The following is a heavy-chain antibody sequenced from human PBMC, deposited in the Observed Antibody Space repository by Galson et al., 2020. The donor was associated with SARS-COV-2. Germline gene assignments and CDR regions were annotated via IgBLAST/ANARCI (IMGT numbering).Heavy chain of an antibody. J-gene: IGHJ6*02. CDR1: GGTFSTYA. Sequence: SVKVSCKASGGTFSTYAISWVRQAPGQGLEWMGGIIPIFGTANYAQKFQGRVTITADESTSTAYMELSSLRSEDTAVYYCARSSSSGFYYYYGMDVWGQGTTVTVSS. D-gene: IGHD6-19*01. V-gene: IGHV1-69*13. CDR3: ARSSSSGFYYYYGMDV. CDR2: IIPIFGTA.